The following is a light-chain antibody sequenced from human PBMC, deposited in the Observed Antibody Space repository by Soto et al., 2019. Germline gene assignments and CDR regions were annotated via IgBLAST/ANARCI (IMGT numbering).Light chain of an antibody. CDR3: QKYNSAPWT. CDR1: QSISSW. V-gene: IGKV1-27*01. Sequence: DIQMTQSPSTLSASVGDRVTITCRASQSISSWLAWYQQKPGKVPKLLIYAASTLQSGVPSRFSGSGSGTDFTLTISSPQPEDVATYYCQKYNSAPWTFGQGTKVDNK. CDR2: AAS. J-gene: IGKJ1*01.